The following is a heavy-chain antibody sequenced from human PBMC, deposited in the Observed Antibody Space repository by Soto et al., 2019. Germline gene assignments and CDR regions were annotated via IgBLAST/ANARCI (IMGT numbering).Heavy chain of an antibody. J-gene: IGHJ6*02. CDR2: ISAYNGNT. D-gene: IGHD6-6*01. V-gene: IGHV1-18*01. Sequence: QVQLVQSGAEVKKPGASVKVSCKASGYTFTSYGISWVRQAPGQGLEWMGWISAYNGNTNYAQKLQGRVTMTTDTSTSTACMELRSLRSDDTAVYYCARDIAARPDRYYYYYGMDVWGQGTTVTVSS. CDR1: GYTFTSYG. CDR3: ARDIAARPDRYYYYYGMDV.